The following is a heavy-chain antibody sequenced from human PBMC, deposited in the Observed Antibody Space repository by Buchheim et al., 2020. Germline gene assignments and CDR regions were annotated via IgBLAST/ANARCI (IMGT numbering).Heavy chain of an antibody. V-gene: IGHV3-7*03. Sequence: EVYLVESGGGLVQPGGSLRLSCVASGFSFGTYWMSWVRQVPGKGLEWLAHIKEDGTETDYVDSVKGRFTISRDNAKNSLYLQMNSLRAEDTAVYYCARRLDTAMVIPYFDYWGQGTL. CDR3: ARRLDTAMVIPYFDY. CDR2: IKEDGTET. CDR1: GFSFGTYW. J-gene: IGHJ4*02. D-gene: IGHD5-18*01.